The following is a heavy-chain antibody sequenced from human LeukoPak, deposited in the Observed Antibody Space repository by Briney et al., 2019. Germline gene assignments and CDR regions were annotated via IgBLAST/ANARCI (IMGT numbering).Heavy chain of an antibody. D-gene: IGHD3-9*01. Sequence: ASVKVSCKASGYTFTGYYMHWVRQAPGQGLEWMGWINPNSGGTNYAQKFQGRVTMTRDTSISTAYMELSSLRSEDTAVYYCARDDILTGSNDAFDIWGQGTMVTVSS. CDR2: INPNSGGT. J-gene: IGHJ3*02. CDR1: GYTFTGYY. CDR3: ARDDILTGSNDAFDI. V-gene: IGHV1-2*02.